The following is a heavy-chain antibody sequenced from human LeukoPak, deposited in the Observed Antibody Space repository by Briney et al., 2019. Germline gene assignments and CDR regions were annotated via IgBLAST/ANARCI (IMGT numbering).Heavy chain of an antibody. CDR1: GFTFSGYG. D-gene: IGHD3-16*01. J-gene: IGHJ4*02. Sequence: GGSLRLSCAASGFTFSGYGMIWVHQAPGKGLEWVSYISRGSDDIRYADSVRGRFTISRDNAKNSLSLQMNSLRADDTAVYYCARDPHSGLTRFWGGQGTLVTVSS. CDR2: ISRGSDDI. CDR3: ARDPHSGLTRFW. V-gene: IGHV3-48*01.